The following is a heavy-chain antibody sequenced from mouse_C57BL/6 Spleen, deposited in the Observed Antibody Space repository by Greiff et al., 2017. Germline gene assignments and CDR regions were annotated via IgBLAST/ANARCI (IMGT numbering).Heavy chain of an antibody. CDR3: AREAPSPYYYGSSYGAMDY. CDR1: GFTFSDFY. D-gene: IGHD1-1*01. J-gene: IGHJ4*01. CDR2: SRNKANDYTT. Sequence: EVKLVESGGGLVQSGRSLRLSCATSGFTFSDFYMEWVRQAPGKGLEWIAASRNKANDYTTEYSASVKGRFIVSRDTSQSILYLQMNALRAEDTAIYYCAREAPSPYYYGSSYGAMDYWGQGTSVTVSS. V-gene: IGHV7-1*01.